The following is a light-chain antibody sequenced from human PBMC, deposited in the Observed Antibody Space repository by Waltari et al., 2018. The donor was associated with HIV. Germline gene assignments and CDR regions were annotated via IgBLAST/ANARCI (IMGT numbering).Light chain of an antibody. Sequence: QSALTQPPSASGSPGQSVTISCTGTHSDIGAYNYVSWYQQHPGKAPKFMIYEVNRRPSGVPDRFSGSKSGNTASLTVSGLQAEDEADYYCSSYAGSNNWVFGGGTKLTVL. CDR2: EVN. CDR1: HSDIGAYNY. J-gene: IGLJ3*02. V-gene: IGLV2-8*01. CDR3: SSYAGSNNWV.